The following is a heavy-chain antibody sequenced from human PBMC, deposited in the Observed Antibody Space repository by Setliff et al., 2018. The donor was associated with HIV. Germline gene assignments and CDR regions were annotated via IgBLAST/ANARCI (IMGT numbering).Heavy chain of an antibody. CDR1: GFDFSGFW. D-gene: IGHD3-16*01. Sequence: PGGSLRLSCAASGFDFSGFWMSWARQAPGKGLEWVANIDEHGEKRYYVGSLKGRFTISRDNAKNSLYLQMNSLRVEDTAVYYCARGGTYVERWFPPTYYMDLWGEGTSVTVSS. V-gene: IGHV3-7*03. CDR3: ARGGTYVERWFPPTYYMDL. J-gene: IGHJ6*03. CDR2: IDEHGEKR.